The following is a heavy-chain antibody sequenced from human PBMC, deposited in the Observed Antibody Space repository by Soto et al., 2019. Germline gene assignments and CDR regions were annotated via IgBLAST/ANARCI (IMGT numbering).Heavy chain of an antibody. V-gene: IGHV1-69*13. CDR1: GGTFSSYA. J-gene: IGHJ6*02. CDR3: ARSVYYYDSSGPQNPPDV. CDR2: IIPIFGTA. Sequence: SVKVSCKASGGTFSSYAISWVRQAPGQGLEWMGGIIPIFGTANYAQKFQGRVTITADESTSTAYMELSSLRSEDTAVYYCARSVYYYDSSGPQNPPDVWGQGTTVTVSS. D-gene: IGHD3-22*01.